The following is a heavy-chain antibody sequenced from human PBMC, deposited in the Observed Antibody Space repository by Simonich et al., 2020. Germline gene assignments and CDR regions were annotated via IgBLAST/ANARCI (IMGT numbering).Heavy chain of an antibody. V-gene: IGHV1-18*01. CDR2: ISAYNGHT. J-gene: IGHJ4*02. Sequence: QVQMVQSGDEVKKPGASGKVSCKASGYTFTSYGISWVRQAHGQGLECMGEISAYNGHTNYAQKLQGRVNMTTDTATSTAYMELRSLRSDDTAVYYCARDQGGRAAAATDYWGQGTLVTVSS. D-gene: IGHD6-13*01. CDR1: GYTFTSYG. CDR3: ARDQGGRAAAATDY.